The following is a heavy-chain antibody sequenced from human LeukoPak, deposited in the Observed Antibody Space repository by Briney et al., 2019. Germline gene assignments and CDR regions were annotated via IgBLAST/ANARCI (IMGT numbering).Heavy chain of an antibody. D-gene: IGHD3-10*01. CDR3: ARAKGSYSFDY. CDR1: GFTFRDYY. J-gene: IGHJ4*02. V-gene: IGHV3-11*01. CDR2: ISSGGSSM. Sequence: PGGSLSLSCAASGFTFRDYYMGWIRQATGKGLEWVSHISSGGSSMFYADSVKGRFTIPRDNGKNSLNLQMNSLGAEDTAVYHCARAKGSYSFDYWGQGTLVTVTS.